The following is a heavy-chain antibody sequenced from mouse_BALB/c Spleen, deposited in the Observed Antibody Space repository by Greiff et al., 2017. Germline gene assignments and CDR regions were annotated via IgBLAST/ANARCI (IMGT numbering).Heavy chain of an antibody. D-gene: IGHD6-5*01. J-gene: IGHJ3*01. CDR1: GYSITSGYY. CDR2: ISYDGSN. V-gene: IGHV3-6*02. CDR3: AREGTYAWFAY. Sequence: EVKLMESGPGLVKPSQSLSLTCSVTGYSITSGYYWTWIRQFPGNKLEWMGYISYDGSNNYNPSLKNRISITRDTSKNQFFLKLNSVTTEDTATYYCAREGTYAWFAYWGQGTLVTVSA.